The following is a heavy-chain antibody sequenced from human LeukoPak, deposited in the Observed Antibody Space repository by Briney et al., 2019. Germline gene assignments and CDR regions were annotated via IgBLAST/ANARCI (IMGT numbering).Heavy chain of an antibody. CDR2: IWYDGSTK. CDR3: ARVGYSSGWYYFDH. Sequence: PGRSLRLSCAASGFTFSTHGMHWVRQAPGKGLEWVAVIWYDGSTKYYADPVKGRFTISRDNSKNTRYLQMNSLRVEDTAVYYCARVGYSSGWYYFDHWGQGTLVTVSS. J-gene: IGHJ4*02. V-gene: IGHV3-33*01. CDR1: GFTFSTHG. D-gene: IGHD6-19*01.